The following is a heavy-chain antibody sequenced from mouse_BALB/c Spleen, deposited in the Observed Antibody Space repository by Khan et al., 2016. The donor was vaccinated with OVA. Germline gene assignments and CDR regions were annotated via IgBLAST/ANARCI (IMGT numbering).Heavy chain of an antibody. V-gene: IGHV2-9*02. CDR1: GFSISNYG. CDR2: IWAGGST. J-gene: IGHJ3*01. Sequence: QVQLKQSGPGLVAPSQTLSITCTVSGFSISNYGVHWVRQPPGKGLEWLGVIWAGGSTNHTSALMSSLSITKAKSKNQVFLKMNRLQTDDTAIYYCARAFYNGAWFAYWGQGTLVTVSA. D-gene: IGHD1-3*01. CDR3: ARAFYNGAWFAY.